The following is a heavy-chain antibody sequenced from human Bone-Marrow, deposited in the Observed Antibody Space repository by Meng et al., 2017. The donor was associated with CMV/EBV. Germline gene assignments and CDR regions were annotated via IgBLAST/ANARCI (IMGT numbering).Heavy chain of an antibody. D-gene: IGHD2-2*02. CDR2: INHSGST. Sequence: FSGYYWSGIRQPTGKGLEWIGEINHSGSTNYNPALKRRVTISVDTAKNQFSLKLGSVTAADTAVYYCARGPALKKYQLLYKGNWFDPWGQGTLVTVSS. CDR3: ARGPALKKYQLLYKGNWFDP. J-gene: IGHJ5*02. V-gene: IGHV4-34*01. CDR1: FSGYY.